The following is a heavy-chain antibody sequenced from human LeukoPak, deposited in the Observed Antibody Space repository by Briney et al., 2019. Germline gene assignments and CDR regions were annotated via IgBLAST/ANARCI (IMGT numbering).Heavy chain of an antibody. Sequence: SETLSLTCVVSGYSISSGYYWGWIRQPPGKGLEWIGSIYHSGSTYYNPSLKSRVTISVDTSKNQFYLKLSSVTAADTAVYYCARVGLWYYDSSGYYNWGQGTLVTVSS. D-gene: IGHD3-22*01. CDR2: IYHSGST. J-gene: IGHJ4*02. CDR1: GYSISSGYY. V-gene: IGHV4-38-2*01. CDR3: ARVGLWYYDSSGYYN.